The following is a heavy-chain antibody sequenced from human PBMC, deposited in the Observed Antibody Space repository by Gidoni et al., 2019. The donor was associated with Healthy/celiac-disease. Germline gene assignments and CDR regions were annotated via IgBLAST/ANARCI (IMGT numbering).Heavy chain of an antibody. V-gene: IGHV3-21*01. J-gene: IGHJ4*02. CDR2: ISSSSSYI. CDR3: ARDRYRVYGDLDY. CDR1: GFTFSSYS. Sequence: EVQLVESGGGLVKPGGSLRLSCAASGFTFSSYSMNWVRQAPGKGLEWVSSISSSSSYIYYADSVKGRFTISRDNAKNSLYLQMNSLRAEDTAVYYCARDRYRVYGDLDYWGQGTLVTVSS. D-gene: IGHD4-17*01.